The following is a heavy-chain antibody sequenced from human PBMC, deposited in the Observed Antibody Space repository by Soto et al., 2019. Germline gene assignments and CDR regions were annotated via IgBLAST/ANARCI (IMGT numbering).Heavy chain of an antibody. CDR2: ISFDRTNK. CDR1: GFTFSSYG. CDR3: ATLGSWRSETFHGLDV. D-gene: IGHD3-16*01. J-gene: IGHJ6*02. V-gene: IGHV3-33*01. Sequence: QVQLVESGGGVFHPGTSLRLSCAASGFTFSSYGMHWVRQAPGKGLEWVAFISFDRTNKYYADSVEGRFTISRDNSKNTLYLQMNSLRDEDTAVYYCATLGSWRSETFHGLDVWGQGTTVTVSS.